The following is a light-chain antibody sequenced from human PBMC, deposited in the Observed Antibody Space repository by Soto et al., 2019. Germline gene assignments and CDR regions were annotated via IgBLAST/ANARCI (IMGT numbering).Light chain of an antibody. J-gene: IGLJ2*01. CDR2: EVT. V-gene: IGLV2-8*01. Sequence: QSALTQPPSXXXXXGXSVAISCTGTSSDIGAYNYVSWYQQYPGKAPKLILYEVTKRPSGVPDRFSGSKSGNTASLTVSGLQPEDEADYFCSSHGGSAVFGGGTKLTVL. CDR3: SSHGGSAV. CDR1: SSDIGAYNY.